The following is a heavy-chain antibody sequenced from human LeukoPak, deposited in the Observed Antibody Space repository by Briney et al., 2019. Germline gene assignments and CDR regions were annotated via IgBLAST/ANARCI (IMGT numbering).Heavy chain of an antibody. D-gene: IGHD3-10*01. V-gene: IGHV3-7*01. CDR2: IKPDGSQS. CDR3: ANGKYYYPY. CDR1: GFIFSSYW. J-gene: IGHJ4*02. Sequence: GGALRLSCVDSGFIFSSYWMSWVRQAPGKGLEWVANIKPDGSQSYYLGSVKGRFTISRDNAKNSLYLQMNSLRGEDTAVYYCANGKYYYPYWGQGTLVTVSS.